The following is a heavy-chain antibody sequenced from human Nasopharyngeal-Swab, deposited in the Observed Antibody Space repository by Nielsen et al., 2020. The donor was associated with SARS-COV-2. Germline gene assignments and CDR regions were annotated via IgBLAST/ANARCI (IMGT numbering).Heavy chain of an antibody. CDR2: INAGNGDT. D-gene: IGHD3-16*01. Sequence: ASVEVSCKSSGYTFTQYAIHWVRQAPGQGLEWMGWINAGNGDTKYSQKIQDRVTITSDTSATTVYMQLSSLTSEDTAVYFCARDRTFVAGAPPFDIWGQGTMVTVSS. CDR3: ARDRTFVAGAPPFDI. V-gene: IGHV1-3*01. CDR1: GYTFTQYA. J-gene: IGHJ3*02.